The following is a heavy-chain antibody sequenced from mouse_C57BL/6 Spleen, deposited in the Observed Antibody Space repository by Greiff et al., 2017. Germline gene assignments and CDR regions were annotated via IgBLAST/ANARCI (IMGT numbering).Heavy chain of an antibody. V-gene: IGHV5-17*01. CDR1: GFTFSDYG. CDR3: ARRGLRPGGDYYAMDY. D-gene: IGHD2-4*01. J-gene: IGHJ4*01. Sequence: EVMLVESGGGLVKPGGSLKLSCAASGFTFSDYGMHWVRQAPEKGLEWVAYISSGSSTIYYADTVKGRFTLSRDNAKNTLFLQMTSLRSEDTAMYYCARRGLRPGGDYYAMDYWGQGTSVTVSS. CDR2: ISSGSSTI.